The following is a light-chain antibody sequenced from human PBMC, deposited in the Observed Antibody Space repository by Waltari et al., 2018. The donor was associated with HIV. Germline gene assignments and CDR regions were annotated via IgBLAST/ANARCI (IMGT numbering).Light chain of an antibody. Sequence: QSALTQPASVSGSPGQSITISCTGTSSDVGGYNYVSWYQQPPGKAPKLMIYDFSKRPSGVSNRFSGSKSGNTASLTISGLQAEDEADYYCSSYTSSSTYVFGTGTKVTVL. CDR2: DFS. J-gene: IGLJ1*01. CDR1: SSDVGGYNY. V-gene: IGLV2-14*01. CDR3: SSYTSSSTYV.